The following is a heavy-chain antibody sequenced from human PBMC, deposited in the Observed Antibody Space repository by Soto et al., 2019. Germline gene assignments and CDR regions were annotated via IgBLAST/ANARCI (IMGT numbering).Heavy chain of an antibody. Sequence: QVQLVQSGAEVKKPGASVKVSCKASGYTFTSYGISWVRQAPGQGLEWMGWISAYNGNTNYAQKLQDRVTMTTDTSTSKAYMELRSLRSVDTAVYYYASDIVVVVAATNYFEYWGQGTLVTLSS. D-gene: IGHD2-15*01. J-gene: IGHJ4*02. V-gene: IGHV1-18*01. CDR2: ISAYNGNT. CDR3: ASDIVVVVAATNYFEY. CDR1: GYTFTSYG.